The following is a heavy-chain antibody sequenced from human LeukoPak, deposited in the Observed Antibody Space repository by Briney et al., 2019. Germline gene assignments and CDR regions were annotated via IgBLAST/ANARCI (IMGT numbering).Heavy chain of an antibody. V-gene: IGHV4-34*01. CDR1: GGSFSGYY. CDR3: ARVQKDIVVVVAADPYDAFDI. J-gene: IGHJ3*02. CDR2: INHSGST. Sequence: PSETLSLTCAVYGGSFSGYYWSWIRQPPGKGLEWIGEINHSGSTNYNPSLKSRVIISVDTSKNQLSLKLTSVTAADTAVYYCARVQKDIVVVVAADPYDAFDIWGQGTMVTVSS. D-gene: IGHD2-15*01.